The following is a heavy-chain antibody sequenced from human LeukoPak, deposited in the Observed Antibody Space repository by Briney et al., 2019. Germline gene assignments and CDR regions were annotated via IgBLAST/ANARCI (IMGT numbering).Heavy chain of an antibody. CDR1: GGSISSGGYY. CDR2: IYYSGST. D-gene: IGHD4-17*01. J-gene: IGHJ4*02. V-gene: IGHV4-31*03. Sequence: SETLSLTCTVSGGSISSGGYYWSWIRQHPGKGLEWIGYIYYSGSTYYNPSLKSRVTISVDTSKNLFSLKLSSVTAADTAVYYCARLLRLYGDYDFDYWGQGTLVTVSS. CDR3: ARLLRLYGDYDFDY.